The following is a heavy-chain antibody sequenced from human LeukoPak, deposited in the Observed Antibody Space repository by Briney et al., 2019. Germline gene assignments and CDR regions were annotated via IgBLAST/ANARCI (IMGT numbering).Heavy chain of an antibody. CDR3: AKEEGYCSSTSCYSYYYGMDV. Sequence: PGGSLRLSCAASGFTFSSYAMSWVRQAPGKGLEWVSAISGSGGSTYYADSVKGRFTISRDNSKNTPYLQMNSLRAEDTAVYYCAKEEGYCSSTSCYSYYYGMDVWGQGTTVTVSS. CDR2: ISGSGGST. CDR1: GFTFSSYA. J-gene: IGHJ6*02. V-gene: IGHV3-23*01. D-gene: IGHD2-2*01.